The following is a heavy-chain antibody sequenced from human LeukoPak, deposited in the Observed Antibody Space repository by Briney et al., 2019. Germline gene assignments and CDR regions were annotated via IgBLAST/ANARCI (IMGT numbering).Heavy chain of an antibody. D-gene: IGHD6-6*01. Sequence: GGSLRLSCAASGFTFSSYSMNWVRQAPGKGLEWVSSISSSSSHIYYADSVKGRFTISRDNAKNSLYLQMNSLRAEDTAVYYCARTSIAARHFDYWGQGTLVTVSS. CDR1: GFTFSSYS. V-gene: IGHV3-21*01. CDR3: ARTSIAARHFDY. CDR2: ISSSSSHI. J-gene: IGHJ4*02.